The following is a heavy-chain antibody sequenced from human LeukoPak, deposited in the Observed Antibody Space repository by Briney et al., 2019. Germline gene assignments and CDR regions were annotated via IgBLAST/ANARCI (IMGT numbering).Heavy chain of an antibody. Sequence: GGSLRLSCEVSGFNFSTYTMNWVRQSPRKGLEWVASISSRSNYIYYAESLKGRLTISRDNAKNSLYLQMNSLGAEDTAVYYCARDAYYSGSGIYSKWGQGTLVTVSS. CDR2: ISSRSNYI. J-gene: IGHJ4*02. CDR1: GFNFSTYT. D-gene: IGHD3-10*01. V-gene: IGHV3-21*01. CDR3: ARDAYYSGSGIYSK.